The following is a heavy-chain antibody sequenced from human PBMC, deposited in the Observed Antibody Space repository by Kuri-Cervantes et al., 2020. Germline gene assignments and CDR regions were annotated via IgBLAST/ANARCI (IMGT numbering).Heavy chain of an antibody. CDR3: ARVEGGG. J-gene: IGHJ4*02. Sequence: GESLKISCVASGFTFYKYWMTWVRQAPGKGLEWVANVDPDGSEKYYVDSVRGRFTISRDNAKNSVYLQMNSLGVEDTALYYCARVEGGGWGQGTLVTVSS. V-gene: IGHV3-7*01. CDR2: VDPDGSEK. CDR1: GFTFYKYW. D-gene: IGHD3-16*01.